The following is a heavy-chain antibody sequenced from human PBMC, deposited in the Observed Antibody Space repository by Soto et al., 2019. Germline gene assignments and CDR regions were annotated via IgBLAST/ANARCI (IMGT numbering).Heavy chain of an antibody. Sequence: GGSLRLSCAASGFTFSSYGMHWVRQAPGNGLEWVAVISYDGSNKYYADSVKGRFTISRDNSKNTLYLQMNSLRAEDTAVYYCAKDWTAVAGTHYHYGMHVWGQGTTVTVSS. D-gene: IGHD6-19*01. V-gene: IGHV3-30*18. CDR3: AKDWTAVAGTHYHYGMHV. CDR2: ISYDGSNK. J-gene: IGHJ6*02. CDR1: GFTFSSYG.